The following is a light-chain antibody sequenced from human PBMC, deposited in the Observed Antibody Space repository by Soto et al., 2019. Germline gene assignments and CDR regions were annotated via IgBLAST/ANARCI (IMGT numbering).Light chain of an antibody. Sequence: EIVLTQSPGTLSLSPGERATLSCRSSQSVSSYLAWYQQKPGQAPRLLIYDASTRATGISARFSGSRSGTDFTLTISRLEPEDFAVYYCQKRSNLHVTFGQGTKVEVK. V-gene: IGKV3-11*01. J-gene: IGKJ1*01. CDR1: QSVSSY. CDR2: DAS. CDR3: QKRSNLHVT.